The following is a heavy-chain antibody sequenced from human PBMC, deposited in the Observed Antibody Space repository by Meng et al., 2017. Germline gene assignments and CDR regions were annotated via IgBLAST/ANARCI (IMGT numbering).Heavy chain of an antibody. CDR2: VNPINGKT. CDR1: GYLFTSYD. V-gene: IGHV1-8*01. CDR3: ARGGDYSSWDY. J-gene: IGHJ4*02. D-gene: IGHD4-11*01. Sequence: QLQLVQSGAEMKKAGASVKVSCKPSGYLFTSYDINLIRQAPGQGLEWMGWVNPINGKTSYAQKFQGRLTMTRDTSIRTAYMELSSLKSEDTAIYYCARGGDYSSWDYWGQGTLVTVSS.